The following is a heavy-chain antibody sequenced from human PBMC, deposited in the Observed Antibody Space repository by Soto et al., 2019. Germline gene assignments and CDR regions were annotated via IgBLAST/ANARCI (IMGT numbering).Heavy chain of an antibody. CDR1: GGSVSSGSYY. CDR3: AREGMTTNGIDV. CDR2: IYYSGST. J-gene: IGHJ6*02. V-gene: IGHV4-61*01. Sequence: PSETLSLTCTVSGGSVSSGSYYWSWMRQPPGKGLEWIGYIYYSGSTNYNPSLKSRVTISVDTSKNQFSLKLSSVTAADTAVYYCAREGMTTNGIDVWGQGNTVTVSS. D-gene: IGHD4-17*01.